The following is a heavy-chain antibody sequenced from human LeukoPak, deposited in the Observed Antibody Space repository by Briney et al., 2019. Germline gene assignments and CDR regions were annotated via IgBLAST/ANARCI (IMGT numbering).Heavy chain of an antibody. J-gene: IGHJ3*02. CDR1: GFTFSSYG. CDR2: IWYDGSNK. V-gene: IGHV3-33*01. CDR3: ARDAGEGAAFDI. Sequence: GGSLRLSCAASGFTFSSYGMHWVRQAPGKGLEWVAVIWYDGSNKYYADSVKGRFTISRDNSKNTLYLQMNSLRAEDTAVYYCARDAGEGAAFDIWGQGTMVTVSS. D-gene: IGHD7-27*01.